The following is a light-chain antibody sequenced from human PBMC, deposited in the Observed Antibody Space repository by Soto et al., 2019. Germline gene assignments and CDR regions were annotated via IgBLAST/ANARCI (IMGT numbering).Light chain of an antibody. Sequence: QSALSQPASVSGPPGQTITISCTGTSTDVGGYNAVSWYQHHPGKAPKLIIYEVTHRPSGVSDRFSASKSGNTASLTISGLQAEDEADYYCNSFRVSHLYVFGTGTKVTVL. V-gene: IGLV2-14*01. J-gene: IGLJ1*01. CDR1: STDVGGYNA. CDR3: NSFRVSHLYV. CDR2: EVT.